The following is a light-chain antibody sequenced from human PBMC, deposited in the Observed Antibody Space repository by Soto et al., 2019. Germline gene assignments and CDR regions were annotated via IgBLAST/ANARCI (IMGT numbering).Light chain of an antibody. CDR2: DAS. V-gene: IGKV1-5*01. Sequence: DIQMTQSPSTLSASVGDRVTITCRASQSISSWLAWYQQKPGKAPKLLIYDASSLESGVQSRFSGSGSATEFTLTISSLQPDEFATYYCQHYNSYSEAFGQGTKVDI. J-gene: IGKJ1*01. CDR3: QHYNSYSEA. CDR1: QSISSW.